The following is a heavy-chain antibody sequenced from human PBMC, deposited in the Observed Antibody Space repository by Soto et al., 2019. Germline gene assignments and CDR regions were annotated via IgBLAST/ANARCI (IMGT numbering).Heavy chain of an antibody. CDR3: ARWFGGYESEDYYGMDV. CDR1: GYTFTSYG. V-gene: IGHV1-18*01. J-gene: IGHJ6*02. Sequence: QVQLVQSGAEVKKPGASVKVSCKASGYTFTSYGISWVRQAPGQGLEWMGWISAYNGNTNYAQELQGRVTMTTDTSTSTAYMELRSLRSDDTAVYYCARWFGGYESEDYYGMDVWGQGTTVTVSS. CDR2: ISAYNGNT. D-gene: IGHD5-12*01.